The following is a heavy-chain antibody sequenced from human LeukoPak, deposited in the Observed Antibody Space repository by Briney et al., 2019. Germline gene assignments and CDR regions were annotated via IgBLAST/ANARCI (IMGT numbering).Heavy chain of an antibody. D-gene: IGHD3-22*01. Sequence: PSETLSLSCAVYGGSFSGYYWSWIRQPPGKGLEWIGEINHSGSTNYNPSLKSRVTISVDTSKNQFSLKLSSVTVADTAVYYCARGAPYYYDSSGYERLGFDYWGQGTLVTVSS. CDR2: INHSGST. CDR3: ARGAPYYYDSSGYERLGFDY. CDR1: GGSFSGYY. V-gene: IGHV4-34*01. J-gene: IGHJ4*02.